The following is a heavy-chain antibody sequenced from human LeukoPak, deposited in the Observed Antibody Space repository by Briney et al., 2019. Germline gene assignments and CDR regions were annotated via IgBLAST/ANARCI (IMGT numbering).Heavy chain of an antibody. CDR3: ARGFYGSGSYSPPYYYMDV. J-gene: IGHJ6*03. V-gene: IGHV4-59*01. Sequence: PSETLSLTCTVSGGSISSYYWSWIRQPPGKGLEWIGYIYYSGSTNYNPSLKGRVAISVDTSKNQFSLKLSSVTAADTAVYYCARGFYGSGSYSPPYYYMDVWGKGTTVTISS. CDR2: IYYSGST. D-gene: IGHD3-10*01. CDR1: GGSISSYY.